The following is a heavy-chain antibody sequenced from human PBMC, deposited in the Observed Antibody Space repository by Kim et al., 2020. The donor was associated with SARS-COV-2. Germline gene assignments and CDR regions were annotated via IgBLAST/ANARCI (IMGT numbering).Heavy chain of an antibody. CDR1: GGSIRINNW. Sequence: SETLSLTCAVSGGSIRINNWWSWVRQPPGKGLEWIGEISHTGSTNYSPSLKSRVTLSVDVSKNHFSLILTSVTAADTAVYFCARDEVANPGVWGQGTSVT. J-gene: IGHJ4*02. V-gene: IGHV4-4*02. CDR2: ISHTGST. D-gene: IGHD5-12*01. CDR3: ARDEVANPGV.